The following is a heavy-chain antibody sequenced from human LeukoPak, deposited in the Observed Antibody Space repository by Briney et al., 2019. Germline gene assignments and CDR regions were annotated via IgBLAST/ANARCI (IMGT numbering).Heavy chain of an antibody. D-gene: IGHD5-12*01. CDR3: ARPGRGYSGDEGY. Sequence: GGSLRLSCAASRFIFSNYAMNWVRQAPGKGLEWVSYISSSGSTKHYADSVKGRFTISRDNAKNSLYLQMNSLRAEDTAVYYCARPGRGYSGDEGYWGQGTLVTVSS. V-gene: IGHV3-48*03. CDR2: ISSSGSTK. J-gene: IGHJ4*02. CDR1: RFIFSNYA.